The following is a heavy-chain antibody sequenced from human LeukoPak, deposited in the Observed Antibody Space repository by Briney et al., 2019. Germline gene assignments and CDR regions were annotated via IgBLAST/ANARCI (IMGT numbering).Heavy chain of an antibody. V-gene: IGHV1-2*02. Sequence: ASVKVSCKTSGYTFTGYYMHWVRQAPGQGLEWMGWINPNSGGTNYAQKFQGRVTMTRDTSISTAYMKLSRLRSDDTAVYYCARDLLVPADYMDVWGKGTTVTISS. CDR1: GYTFTGYY. CDR2: INPNSGGT. CDR3: ARDLLVPADYMDV. J-gene: IGHJ6*03. D-gene: IGHD2-2*01.